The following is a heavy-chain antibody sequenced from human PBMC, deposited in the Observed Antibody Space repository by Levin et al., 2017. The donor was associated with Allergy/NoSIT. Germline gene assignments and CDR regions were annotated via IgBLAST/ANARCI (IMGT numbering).Heavy chain of an antibody. J-gene: IGHJ3*02. CDR3: ARGKGYSSARVAFDI. V-gene: IGHV4-39*07. Sequence: KPSETLSLTCSVSGDSISSSPYCWGWVRQPPGKGLEWIGTIYNSGTTYSNPSLKIRVTISVDTSKNQFSLKLSSVTAADTAVYYGARGKGYSSARVAFDIWGQGTMVTVSS. CDR1: GDSISSSPYC. D-gene: IGHD6-25*01. CDR2: IYNSGTT.